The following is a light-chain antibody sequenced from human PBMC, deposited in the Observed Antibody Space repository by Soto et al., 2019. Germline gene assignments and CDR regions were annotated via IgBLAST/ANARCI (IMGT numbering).Light chain of an antibody. J-gene: IGKJ1*01. Sequence: ETVLTQSPATLSLSPGEGATLSCRASQSVASRLAWYQHKPGQAPRLLIYGASTRATGIPAKFSGSGSGTEFTLTISSLQSEDFAVYYCQQYNDWPRTFGQGTKVDIK. CDR3: QQYNDWPRT. CDR2: GAS. V-gene: IGKV3-15*01. CDR1: QSVASR.